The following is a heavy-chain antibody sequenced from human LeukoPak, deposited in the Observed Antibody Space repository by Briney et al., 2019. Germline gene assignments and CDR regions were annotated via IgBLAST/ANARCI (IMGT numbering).Heavy chain of an antibody. D-gene: IGHD2-2*01. CDR1: GFTFSSYA. CDR3: VKFGVVVPAADNWFDP. CDR2: ISGSGGST. Sequence: GGSLRLSCAASGFTFSSYAMSWVRQAPGKGLEWVSAISGSGGSTYYADSVKGRFTISRDNSKNTLYLQMNSLRAEDTAVYYCVKFGVVVPAADNWFDPWGQGTLVTVSS. J-gene: IGHJ5*02. V-gene: IGHV3-23*01.